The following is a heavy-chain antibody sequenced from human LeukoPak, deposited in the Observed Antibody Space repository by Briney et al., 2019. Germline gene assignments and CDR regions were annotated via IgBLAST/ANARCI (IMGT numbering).Heavy chain of an antibody. CDR2: VYHSGET. J-gene: IGHJ4*02. CDR3: ARDRGSSGYSDY. CDR1: GGSVSSGDYY. V-gene: IGHV4-30-2*01. D-gene: IGHD3-22*01. Sequence: PSETLSLTCTVSGGSVSSGDYYWSWIRQPPGKGLEWIGFVYHSGETYYNPSLKSRVTISVDTSKNQFSLKLSSVTAADTAVYYCARDRGSSGYSDYWGQGTLVTVSS.